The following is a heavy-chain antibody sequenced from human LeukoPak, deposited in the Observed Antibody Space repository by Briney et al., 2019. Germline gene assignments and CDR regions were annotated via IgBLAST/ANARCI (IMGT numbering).Heavy chain of an antibody. J-gene: IGHJ4*02. D-gene: IGHD3-10*01. CDR1: GYSFTNYG. CDR3: ARTMVRGVNHYFDY. Sequence: ASVKVSCKGVGYSFTNYGISWVRQAPGRGLEWMGIINPNGGSTSYAQKLQGRVTVTGDTSTSTVYMELSGLRSEDAAVYYCARTMVRGVNHYFDYWGQGTLVTVSS. V-gene: IGHV1-46*01. CDR2: INPNGGST.